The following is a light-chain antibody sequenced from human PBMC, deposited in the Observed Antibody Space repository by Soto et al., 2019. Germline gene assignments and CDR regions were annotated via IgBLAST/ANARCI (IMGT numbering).Light chain of an antibody. CDR3: QQYGSSPLT. CDR1: QSVSRSY. V-gene: IGKV3-20*01. CDR2: GAS. J-gene: IGKJ4*01. Sequence: EIVLTQSPGTLSLSPGERATLSCRASQSVSRSYLAWYQHQPGQAPRLLIYGASSRATGIPDRFSGSGSGTDFTLTISRLEPEDFAVYYCQQYGSSPLTLGGGTKVDIK.